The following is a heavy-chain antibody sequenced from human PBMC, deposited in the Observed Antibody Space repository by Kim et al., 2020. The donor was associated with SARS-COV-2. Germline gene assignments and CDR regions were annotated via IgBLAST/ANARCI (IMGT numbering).Heavy chain of an antibody. J-gene: IGHJ3*02. V-gene: IGHV4-61*01. CDR2: IYYSGSI. D-gene: IGHD3-16*02. CDR1: GGSVSSGSYY. CDR3: ARNKGRWGVIVLNAVDI. Sequence: SETLSLTCTVSGGSVSSGSYYWSWIRQPPGQGLEWIGYIYYSGSINYNPSLKSRVTISVDTSKNQFSLQLSSVTAADTAVYYCARNKGRWGVIVLNAVDIWGQGTMVTVSS.